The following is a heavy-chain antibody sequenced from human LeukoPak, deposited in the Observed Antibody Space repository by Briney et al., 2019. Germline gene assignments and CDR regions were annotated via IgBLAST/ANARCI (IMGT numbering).Heavy chain of an antibody. CDR1: GYTFTSYG. CDR3: ARERIGTYYYGSGSTGRFDY. J-gene: IGHJ4*02. V-gene: IGHV1-18*01. Sequence: ASVKVSCKASGYTFTSYGISWVRQAPGQGLEWMGWISAYNGNTNYAQKLQGRVTMTTDASTSTAYMELRSLRSDDTAVYYCARERIGTYYYGSGSTGRFDYWGQGTLVTVSS. CDR2: ISAYNGNT. D-gene: IGHD3-10*01.